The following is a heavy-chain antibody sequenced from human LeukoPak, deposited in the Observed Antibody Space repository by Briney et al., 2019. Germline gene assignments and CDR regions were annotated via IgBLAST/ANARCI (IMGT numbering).Heavy chain of an antibody. V-gene: IGHV1-18*01. CDR3: ARGAVLWFGTPMGMDV. D-gene: IGHD3-10*01. CDR1: GYTFTSYG. CDR2: ISAYNGNT. Sequence: ASVKVSCKASGYTFTSYGISWVRQAPGQGLEWMGWISAYNGNTNYAQKLQGRVTMTTDTSTSTAYMELRSLRSDDTAVYYCARGAVLWFGTPMGMDVWGQGTTVTVSS. J-gene: IGHJ6*02.